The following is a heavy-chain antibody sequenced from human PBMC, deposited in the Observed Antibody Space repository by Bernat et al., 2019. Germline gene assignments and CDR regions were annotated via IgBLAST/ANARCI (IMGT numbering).Heavy chain of an antibody. Sequence: QVQLVQSGAEVKKPGASVKVSCKASGYTFTGYYMHWVRQAPGQGLEWMGRINPNSGGSNYAQKFHGRVTMTRDTSISTAYMELSRLRSDDTAVYYCARGRTGYSSGDFQHWGQGTLVTVSS. CDR2: INPNSGGS. D-gene: IGHD6-19*01. CDR1: GYTFTGYY. CDR3: ARGRTGYSSGDFQH. J-gene: IGHJ1*01. V-gene: IGHV1-2*06.